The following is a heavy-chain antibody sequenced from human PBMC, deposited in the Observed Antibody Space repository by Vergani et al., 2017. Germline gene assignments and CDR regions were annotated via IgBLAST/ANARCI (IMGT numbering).Heavy chain of an antibody. CDR2: IYNSGNG. Sequence: QMQLQESGPGLGKASETLSLTCTVSGDSIISRSYYWGWIRQPPEKGLEWIGSIYNSGNGDSSSSLKSRVTISADTSKNQFSLRLTSVTAADTAVYYCASGKYYSDSTSHFRGRYFDVWGRGTLVTVPS. V-gene: IGHV4-39*01. D-gene: IGHD3-16*01. J-gene: IGHJ2*01. CDR1: GDSIISRSYY. CDR3: ASGKYYSDSTSHFRGRYFDV.